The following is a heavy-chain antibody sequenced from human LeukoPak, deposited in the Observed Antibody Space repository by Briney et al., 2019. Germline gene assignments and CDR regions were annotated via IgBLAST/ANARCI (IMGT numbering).Heavy chain of an antibody. J-gene: IGHJ4*02. Sequence: SETLSLTCTVSGGSIRSSTYYWGWVRQPPGKGLEWIGSIYYSGSTYYNPSLKSRVTISVDTSKNQFSLKLTSVTAADTAVYYCARRRRYCSSTSCYLYYFDYWGQGTLVTVSS. CDR1: GGSIRSSTYY. CDR2: IYYSGST. D-gene: IGHD2-2*01. CDR3: ARRRRYCSSTSCYLYYFDY. V-gene: IGHV4-39*01.